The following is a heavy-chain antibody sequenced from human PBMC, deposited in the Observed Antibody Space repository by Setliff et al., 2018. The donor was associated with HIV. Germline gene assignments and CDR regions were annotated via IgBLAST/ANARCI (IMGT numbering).Heavy chain of an antibody. Sequence: ASVKVSCKSSGYNFNNFGVSWVRQAPGQGLEGLGYINGYNSKTHYLPRLQGRLTLTTDTSTNAVYLELRSLISDDTAIYYCAREAPRYASGAFDFWGQGTMVTVSS. CDR1: GYNFNNFG. CDR2: INGYNSKT. D-gene: IGHD3-10*01. CDR3: AREAPRYASGAFDF. V-gene: IGHV1-18*01. J-gene: IGHJ3*01.